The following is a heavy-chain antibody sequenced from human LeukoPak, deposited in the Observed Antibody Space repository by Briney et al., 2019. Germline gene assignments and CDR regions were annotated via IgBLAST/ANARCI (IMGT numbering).Heavy chain of an antibody. CDR3: ARHSWAAWFFDY. CDR1: GDSISSSSYH. CDR2: IYYSGSI. J-gene: IGHJ4*02. Sequence: PSETLSLTCTVSGDSISSSSYHWGWIRQPPGKGLEWIGSIYYSGSIYHNPSLKSRVTISEDTSKNQFSLKLSSLTAADTAVYYCARHSWAAWFFDYWGQGTLVTVSS. V-gene: IGHV4-39*01. D-gene: IGHD3-9*01.